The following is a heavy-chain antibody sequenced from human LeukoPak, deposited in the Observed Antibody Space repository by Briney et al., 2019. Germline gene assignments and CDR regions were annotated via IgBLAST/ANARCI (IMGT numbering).Heavy chain of an antibody. J-gene: IGHJ6*02. CDR1: GFTFSSYD. V-gene: IGHV3-13*01. D-gene: IGHD6-13*01. Sequence: PGGSLRLSCAASGFTFSSYDMHWVRQATGKGLEWVSAIGTAGDTYYPGSVKGRFTISRENAKNSLYLQMNSLRAGDTAVYYCARGSSSLTMDVWGQGTTVNVSS. CDR3: ARGSSSLTMDV. CDR2: IGTAGDT.